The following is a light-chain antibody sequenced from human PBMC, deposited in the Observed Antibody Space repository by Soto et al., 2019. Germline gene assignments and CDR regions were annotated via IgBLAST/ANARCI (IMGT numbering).Light chain of an antibody. V-gene: IGLV2-14*01. CDR2: EVS. Sequence: QSALTQPASVSGSPGQSITISCTGTSSDVGAYNYVSWYQQHPGKAPKLMIFEVSDRPSRVSNRFSGSKSGNTASLTISGLQAEDEADYYCSSYTSSNTLVFGGGTKVTVL. J-gene: IGLJ2*01. CDR3: SSYTSSNTLV. CDR1: SSDVGAYNY.